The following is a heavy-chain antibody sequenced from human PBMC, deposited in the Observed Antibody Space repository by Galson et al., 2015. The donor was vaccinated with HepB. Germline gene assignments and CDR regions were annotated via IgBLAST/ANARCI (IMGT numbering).Heavy chain of an antibody. D-gene: IGHD1-7*01. CDR1: GFTFSSYS. J-gene: IGHJ4*02. V-gene: IGHV3-48*04. CDR2: ITSSSGNI. Sequence: SLRLSCAASGFTFSSYSMIWVRKAPGKGLEWVSYITSSSGNIYYADSVKGRFTITRDNAKNSLYLQMSSLRAEDTAVYYCARRNSGFDFWGQGTLVTVSS. CDR3: ARRNSGFDF.